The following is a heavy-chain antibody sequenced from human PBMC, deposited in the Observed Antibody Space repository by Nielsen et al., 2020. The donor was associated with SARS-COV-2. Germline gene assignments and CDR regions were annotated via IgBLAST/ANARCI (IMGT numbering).Heavy chain of an antibody. V-gene: IGHV1-18*01. CDR2: INAYNGNT. Sequence: ASVKVSCKASGYTFSSYGITWVRQDPGQGLERMGWINAYNGNTNYAERFQGRVTVTTDTSTSTAYMELRSLRSDDTAVYYCARDIRSSSQYSYNYYGMDVWGQGTTVTVSS. CDR1: GYTFSSYG. J-gene: IGHJ6*02. D-gene: IGHD6-6*01. CDR3: ARDIRSSSQYSYNYYGMDV.